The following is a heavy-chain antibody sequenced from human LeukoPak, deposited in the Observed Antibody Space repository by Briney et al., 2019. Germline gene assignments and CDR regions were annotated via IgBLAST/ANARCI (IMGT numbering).Heavy chain of an antibody. J-gene: IGHJ4*02. Sequence: GGSLRLSCAASGFTFSGYGMHWVRQAPGKGLEWVAVISYDGSNKYYADSVKGRFTISRDNSKNTLYLQMNSLRAEDTAVYYCAKGSYDSSGYWFDYWGQGTLVTVSS. CDR1: GFTFSGYG. CDR3: AKGSYDSSGYWFDY. D-gene: IGHD3-22*01. V-gene: IGHV3-30*18. CDR2: ISYDGSNK.